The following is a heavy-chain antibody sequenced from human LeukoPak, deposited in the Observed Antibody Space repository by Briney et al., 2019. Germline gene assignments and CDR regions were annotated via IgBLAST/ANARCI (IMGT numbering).Heavy chain of an antibody. J-gene: IGHJ4*02. CDR1: GFTFSSYA. Sequence: GGXLRLSCAASGFTFSSYAMSWVRQAPGKGLEWVSAISGSGGSTYYADSVKGRFTISRDNSKNTLYMQMNRLRAEDTAVYYCAKDRGYYVDYWGQGTLVTVSS. V-gene: IGHV3-23*01. D-gene: IGHD3-10*02. CDR3: AKDRGYYVDY. CDR2: ISGSGGST.